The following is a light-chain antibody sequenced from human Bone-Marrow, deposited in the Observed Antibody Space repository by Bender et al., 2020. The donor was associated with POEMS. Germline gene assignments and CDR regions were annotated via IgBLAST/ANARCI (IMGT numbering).Light chain of an antibody. CDR3: CSYAGSTTWV. Sequence: QSALTQPASVSGSPGQSVTISCTGTSSDVGGYNYVSWFQQYPGKAPKLMIYDVTKRPLGVSNRFSGSKSGNTASLTISGLQAEDEADYHCCSYAGSTTWVFGGGTKLTVL. V-gene: IGLV2-23*02. CDR1: SSDVGGYNY. J-gene: IGLJ3*02. CDR2: DVT.